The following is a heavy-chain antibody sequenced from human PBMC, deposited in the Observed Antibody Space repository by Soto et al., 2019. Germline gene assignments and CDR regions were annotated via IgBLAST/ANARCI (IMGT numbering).Heavy chain of an antibody. Sequence: QVQLVQSGAEVKKPGSSVKVSCKASGGTFSSYAISWVRQAPGQGLEWMGGIIPIFGTANYAQKFQGRVTITADESTSTAYMELSSLRSEDTAAYYCAGLRICSGGSCYSMGSKWFDPWGQGTLVTVSS. D-gene: IGHD2-15*01. V-gene: IGHV1-69*12. CDR3: AGLRICSGGSCYSMGSKWFDP. CDR1: GGTFSSYA. J-gene: IGHJ5*02. CDR2: IIPIFGTA.